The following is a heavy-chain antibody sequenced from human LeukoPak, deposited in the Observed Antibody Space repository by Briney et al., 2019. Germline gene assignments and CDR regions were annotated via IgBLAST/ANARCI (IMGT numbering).Heavy chain of an antibody. J-gene: IGHJ1*01. CDR3: AKGPYRSRNILFQH. D-gene: IGHD6-19*01. V-gene: IGHV3-9*01. CDR1: GFTFDDYA. Sequence: GRSLRLSCAASGFTFDDYAMHWVRQAPGKGLEWVSGISWNSGSIGYADSVKGRFTISRDNAKNSLYLQMNSLRAEDTALYYCAKGPYRSRNILFQHWGQGTLVTVSS. CDR2: ISWNSGSI.